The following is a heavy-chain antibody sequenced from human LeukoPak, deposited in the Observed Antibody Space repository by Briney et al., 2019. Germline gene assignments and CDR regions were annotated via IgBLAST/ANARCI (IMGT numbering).Heavy chain of an antibody. CDR1: GFTFSNYG. CDR2: IWYDGSIQ. D-gene: IGHD6-13*01. CDR3: ARDESWYFDY. J-gene: IGHJ4*02. Sequence: GGSLRLSCVASGFTFSNYGMHWVRQAPGKGLEWVAVIWYDGSIQYYADSVQGRFTISRDSSENTLYLQMNSPRAEDAAVYYCARDESWYFDYWGQGTLVTVSS. V-gene: IGHV3-33*08.